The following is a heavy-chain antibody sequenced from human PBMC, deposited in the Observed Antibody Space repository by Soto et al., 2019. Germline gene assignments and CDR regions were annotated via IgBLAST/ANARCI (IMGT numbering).Heavy chain of an antibody. V-gene: IGHV4-34*01. Sequence: PXETLSLTCAVDGGSFSGCYWSWIRQPPGKGLDWIGEINHSGSTNYNPSLKSRVTISVDTSKNQFSLKLSSVTAADTAVYYCARDHYDFWSGYYRYYYYGMDVWRQGTTVTVSS. D-gene: IGHD3-3*01. CDR2: INHSGST. CDR1: GGSFSGCY. J-gene: IGHJ6*02. CDR3: ARDHYDFWSGYYRYYYYGMDV.